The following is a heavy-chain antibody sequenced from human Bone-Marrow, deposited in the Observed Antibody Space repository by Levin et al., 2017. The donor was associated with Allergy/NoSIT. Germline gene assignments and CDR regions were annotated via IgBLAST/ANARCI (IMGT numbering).Heavy chain of an antibody. V-gene: IGHV3-30-3*01. J-gene: IGHJ5*02. D-gene: IGHD6-13*01. CDR1: GFTFSSYA. CDR2: ISYDGSNK. Sequence: PGGSLRLSCAASGFTFSSYAMHWVRQAPGKGLEWVAVISYDGSNKYYADSVKGRFTISRDNSKNTLYLQMNSLRAEDTAVYYCARDGHRRSSSPAPKRPGVLYWFDPWGQGTLVTVSS. CDR3: ARDGHRRSSSPAPKRPGVLYWFDP.